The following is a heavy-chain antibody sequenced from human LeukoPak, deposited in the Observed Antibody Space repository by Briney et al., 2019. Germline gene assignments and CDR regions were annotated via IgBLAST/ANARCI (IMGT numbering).Heavy chain of an antibody. Sequence: SVKVSCKASGGTFSSYTISWVRQAPGQGLEWMGRIIPILGIANYAQKFQGRVTITADKSTSTAYMELSSLRSEDTAVYYCARGPVPAAIRGCFDYWGPGTLVTVSS. CDR2: IIPILGIA. CDR3: ARGPVPAAIRGCFDY. CDR1: GGTFSSYT. V-gene: IGHV1-69*02. D-gene: IGHD2-2*02. J-gene: IGHJ4*01.